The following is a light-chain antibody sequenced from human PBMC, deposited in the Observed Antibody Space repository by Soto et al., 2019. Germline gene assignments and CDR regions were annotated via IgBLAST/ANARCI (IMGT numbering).Light chain of an antibody. J-gene: IGLJ2*01. Sequence: QSVLTQSPSASASLGASVKLTCTLSSGHSNYAIAWHKQQSEKGPRYLMKLNSDGSHSKGYGIPDRFSGSGSGTDRYLTISGRKSEDEADYFCQCWGSGIVVFGGGTKPAV. CDR3: QCWGSGIVV. CDR2: LNSDGSH. CDR1: SGHSNYA. V-gene: IGLV4-69*01.